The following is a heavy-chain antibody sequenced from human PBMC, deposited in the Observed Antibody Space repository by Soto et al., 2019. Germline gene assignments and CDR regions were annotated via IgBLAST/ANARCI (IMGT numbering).Heavy chain of an antibody. CDR1: GFTFDDYA. J-gene: IGHJ4*02. D-gene: IGHD3-16*01. CDR3: AKALSGTFGGTGLDY. CDR2: ISWNSGSI. Sequence: PGGSLRLSCAASGFTFDDYAMHWVRQAPGKGLEWVSGISWNSGSIGYADSVKGRFTISRDNAKNSLYLQMNSLRAEDTALYYCAKALSGTFGGTGLDYWGQGTLVTVS. V-gene: IGHV3-9*01.